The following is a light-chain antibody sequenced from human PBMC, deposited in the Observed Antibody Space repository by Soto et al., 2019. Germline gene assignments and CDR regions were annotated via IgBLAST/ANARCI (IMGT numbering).Light chain of an antibody. CDR2: GAS. V-gene: IGKV3-15*01. Sequence: EIVMTQSPATLSVSPGERATLSCRASQSVSSNLAWYRQKPGQAPRLLIYGASTRATGIPTRFSGSVSGTEFTLTISSLQSEDFAVYYCQQYNNWPITFGPGTKVDIK. CDR1: QSVSSN. J-gene: IGKJ3*01. CDR3: QQYNNWPIT.